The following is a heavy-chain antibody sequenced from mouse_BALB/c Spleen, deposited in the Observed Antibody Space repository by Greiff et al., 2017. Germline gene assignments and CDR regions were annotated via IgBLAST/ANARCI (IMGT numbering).Heavy chain of an antibody. CDR1: GYTFTSYW. CDR2: INPSTGYT. V-gene: IGHV1-4*01. Sequence: VQLQQSGAELVRPGSSVKMSCKASGYTFTSYWMHWVKQRPGQGLEWIGYINPSTGYTEYNQKFKDKATLTADKSSSTAYMQLSSLTSEDSAVYYCARGGFAYWGQGTLVTVSA. D-gene: IGHD1-1*02. J-gene: IGHJ3*01. CDR3: ARGGFAY.